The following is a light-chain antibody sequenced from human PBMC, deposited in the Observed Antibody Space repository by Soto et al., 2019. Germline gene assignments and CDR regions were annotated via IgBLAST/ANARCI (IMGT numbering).Light chain of an antibody. V-gene: IGKV3-15*01. CDR1: QSVSSS. Sequence: EIVRMQSPPTLAVSPGERAPLSCRASQSVSSSLAWYQQKPGQAPRLLIYGASTRATGIPARFSGSGSGTEFTLTISSLQSEDFAVYYCQQYNNWPPWTFGQGTKVDIK. J-gene: IGKJ1*01. CDR3: QQYNNWPPWT. CDR2: GAS.